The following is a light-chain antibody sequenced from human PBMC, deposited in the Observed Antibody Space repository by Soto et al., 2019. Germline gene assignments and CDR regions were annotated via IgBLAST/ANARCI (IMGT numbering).Light chain of an antibody. CDR2: GAS. CDR3: LQDYNYPRT. V-gene: IGKV3-20*01. Sequence: IGLTQSAGTLSLYGGERDPLSCRASQSVINSYLAWYQQKPGQAPRLLIYGASTRATGIPDRFSGSGSETDFTLTISDVEPEDFATYYCLQDYNYPRTFGQGTKVDIK. CDR1: QSVINSY. J-gene: IGKJ1*01.